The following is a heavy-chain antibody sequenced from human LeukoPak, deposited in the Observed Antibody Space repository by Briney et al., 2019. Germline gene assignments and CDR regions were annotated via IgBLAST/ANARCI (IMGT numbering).Heavy chain of an antibody. CDR2: INPSGGST. CDR1: GYTFTSYY. V-gene: IGHV1-46*01. D-gene: IGHD3-22*01. J-gene: IGHJ3*02. Sequence: ASVKVSCKAFGYTFTSYYMHWVRQAPGQGLEWMGIINPSGGSTSYAQKFQGRVTMTRDTSTGTVYMELSSLRSEDTAVYYCARVFNRPVYDSSGYYPLDIWGQGTMVTVSS. CDR3: ARVFNRPVYDSSGYYPLDI.